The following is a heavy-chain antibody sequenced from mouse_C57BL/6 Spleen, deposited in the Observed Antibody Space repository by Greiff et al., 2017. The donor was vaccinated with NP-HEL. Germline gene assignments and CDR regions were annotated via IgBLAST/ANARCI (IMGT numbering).Heavy chain of an antibody. CDR3: ARGYCGGNSDY. Sequence: EVQRVESGGGLVKPGGSLKLSCAASGFTFSSYAMSWVRQTPEERLEWVATISDGGSYTYYPDNVKGRFTISRDNANNNLYLQISHLTSEDTAMYYCARGYCGGNSDYWGQGTTLTVSS. V-gene: IGHV5-4*01. J-gene: IGHJ2*01. D-gene: IGHD2-14*01. CDR1: GFTFSSYA. CDR2: ISDGGSYT.